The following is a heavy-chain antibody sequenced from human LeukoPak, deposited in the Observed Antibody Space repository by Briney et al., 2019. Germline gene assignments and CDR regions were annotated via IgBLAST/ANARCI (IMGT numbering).Heavy chain of an antibody. CDR2: IYPGDSDT. V-gene: IGHV5-51*01. CDR3: ARGEYSGYVWFDP. Sequence: GESLKISCKGSGYTFSSYWIGWVRQMPGKGLEWMGIIYPGDSDTRYSPSFQGQVTISADKSISTAYLQWSSLKASDTAMYYCARGEYSGYVWFDPWGQGTLVTVSS. CDR1: GYTFSSYW. J-gene: IGHJ5*02. D-gene: IGHD5-12*01.